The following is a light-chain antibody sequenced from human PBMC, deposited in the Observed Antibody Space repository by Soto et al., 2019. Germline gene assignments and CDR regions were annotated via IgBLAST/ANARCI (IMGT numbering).Light chain of an antibody. Sequence: QSALAQPASVSGSPGQSITISCTGTSSDVGGYNYVSWYQQHPGKAPKFMIYDVSNRPSGVSNRFSGSKSGNTASLTISGLQAEDEADYYCSSYTTCNTRQIVFATGTKVTVL. CDR3: SSYTTCNTRQIV. CDR1: SSDVGGYNY. V-gene: IGLV2-14*01. CDR2: DVS. J-gene: IGLJ1*01.